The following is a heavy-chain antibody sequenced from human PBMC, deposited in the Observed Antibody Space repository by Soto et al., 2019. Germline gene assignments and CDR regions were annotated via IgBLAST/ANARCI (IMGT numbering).Heavy chain of an antibody. CDR2: INAGNGNT. CDR1: GYTFTSYA. Sequence: ASVKVSCKASGYTFTSYAMHWVRQAPGQRLEWMGWINAGNGNTKYSQKFQGRVTITRDTSASTAYMELSSLRSEDTAVYYCARAVSIDYSYYGMDVWGQGTTVTVS. D-gene: IGHD3-16*02. CDR3: ARAVSIDYSYYGMDV. V-gene: IGHV1-3*01. J-gene: IGHJ6*02.